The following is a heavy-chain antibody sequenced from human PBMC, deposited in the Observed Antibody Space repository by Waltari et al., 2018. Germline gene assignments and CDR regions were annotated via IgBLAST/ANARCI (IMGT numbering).Heavy chain of an antibody. D-gene: IGHD6-6*01. CDR2: IYYSGST. CDR1: GGSISRHY. V-gene: IGHV4-59*11. Sequence: QVQLQESGPGLVKPSETLSLTCTVPGGSISRHYWRWIRQPPGKGLEWIGYIYYSGSTNYNPSLKSRVTISVDTSKNQFSLKLSSVTAADTAVYYCARVGIAARPRWFDPWGQGTLVTVSS. CDR3: ARVGIAARPRWFDP. J-gene: IGHJ5*02.